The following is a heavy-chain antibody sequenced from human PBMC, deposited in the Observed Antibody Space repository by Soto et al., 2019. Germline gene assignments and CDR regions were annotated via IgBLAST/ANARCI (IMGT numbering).Heavy chain of an antibody. Sequence: PGESLKISCKGSGYSFTNYWIGWVRQMPGKGLEWMGIIYPGDSDTRYSPSFQGQVTISADKSISTAYLQWSSLKASDTAMYYCARQNQEGYYYYGIDVWGQGTTVTVSS. CDR1: GYSFTNYW. CDR2: IYPGDSDT. CDR3: ARQNQEGYYYYGIDV. J-gene: IGHJ6*02. V-gene: IGHV5-51*01.